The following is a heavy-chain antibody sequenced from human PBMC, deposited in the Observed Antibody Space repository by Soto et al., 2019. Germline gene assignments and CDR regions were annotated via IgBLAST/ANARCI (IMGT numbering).Heavy chain of an antibody. D-gene: IGHD6-19*01. CDR2: ISSSRTTK. CDR1: GFSFNSYS. V-gene: IGHV3-48*02. CDR3: ARPSSGWENGFDP. J-gene: IGHJ5*02. Sequence: EVQLVEPGGGLVQPGGSLRISCAASGFSFNSYSMNWVRQAPGKGLEWVSYISSSRTTKYYTDSVKGRFTIARDNAKNSLYLQMNSLRDDDTAVYYCARPSSGWENGFDPWGQGTLVTVSS.